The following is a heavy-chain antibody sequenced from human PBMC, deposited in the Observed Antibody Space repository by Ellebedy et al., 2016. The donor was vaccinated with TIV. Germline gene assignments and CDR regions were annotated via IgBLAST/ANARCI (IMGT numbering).Heavy chain of an antibody. Sequence: SETLSLXXTVSGGSISSYYWSWIRQPPGKGLEWIGEINHSGSTNYNPSLKSRVIISVDTSKNQFSLRLSSVTAADTAVYYCARGPPFDIWGQGTMVTVSS. CDR2: INHSGST. V-gene: IGHV4-34*01. J-gene: IGHJ3*02. CDR1: GGSISSYY. CDR3: ARGPPFDI.